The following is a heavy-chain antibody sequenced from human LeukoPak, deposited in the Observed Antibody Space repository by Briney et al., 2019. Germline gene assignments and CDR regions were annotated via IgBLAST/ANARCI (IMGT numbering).Heavy chain of an antibody. V-gene: IGHV3-48*03. CDR3: ARKTDHQTGGDY. CDR2: ISSSGSTI. Sequence: GGSLRLSCAASGFTFSSYEMNWVRQAPGKGLEWVSYISSSGSTIYYADSVKGRFTISRDNSKNTLYLQMNSLRAEDTAVYYCARKTDHQTGGDYWGQETLVTVSS. CDR1: GFTFSSYE. D-gene: IGHD1-1*01. J-gene: IGHJ4*02.